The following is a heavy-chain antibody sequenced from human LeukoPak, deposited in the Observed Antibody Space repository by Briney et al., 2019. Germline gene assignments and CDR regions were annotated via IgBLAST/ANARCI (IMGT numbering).Heavy chain of an antibody. J-gene: IGHJ4*02. V-gene: IGHV3-21*04. CDR1: GFTFSSYA. CDR3: ARDSRYDSSGYFR. CDR2: ISSSSTYI. D-gene: IGHD3-22*01. Sequence: GGSLRLSCAASGFTFSSYAMDWVRQAPGKGLEWVSSISSSSTYIYYADSMKGRFTISRDNAENSLFLQMNSLRAEDTAVYYCARDSRYDSSGYFRWGQGTLVTVSS.